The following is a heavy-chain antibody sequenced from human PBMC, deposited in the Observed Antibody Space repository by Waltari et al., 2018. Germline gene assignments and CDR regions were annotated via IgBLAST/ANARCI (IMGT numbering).Heavy chain of an antibody. CDR1: GYTFTSYY. CDR2: INPSGGST. CDR3: ARDPAARYFDY. J-gene: IGHJ4*02. D-gene: IGHD6-6*01. Sequence: QGQLVQSGAEVKKPAASVKVYCKASGYTFTSYYMHWLRQAPGQGREWMGIINPSGGSTSYAQKFQGRVTMTRDTSTSTVYMELSSLRSEDTAVYYCARDPAARYFDYWGQGTLVTVSS. V-gene: IGHV1-46*01.